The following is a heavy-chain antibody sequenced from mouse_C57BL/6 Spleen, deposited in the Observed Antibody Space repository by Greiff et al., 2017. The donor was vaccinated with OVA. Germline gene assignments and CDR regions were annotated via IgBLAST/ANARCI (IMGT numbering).Heavy chain of an antibody. CDR1: GYTFTSYW. CDR3: ARGITTVVATRYFDV. D-gene: IGHD1-1*01. CDR2: IDPSDSYT. V-gene: IGHV1-69*01. J-gene: IGHJ1*03. Sequence: QVQLQQPGAELVMPGASVKLSCKASGYTFTSYWMHWVKQRPGQGLEWIGEIDPSDSYTNYNQKFKGKSTLTVAKSSSTAYMQLSSLTSEDSAVDDCARGITTVVATRYFDVWGKGTTVTVSS.